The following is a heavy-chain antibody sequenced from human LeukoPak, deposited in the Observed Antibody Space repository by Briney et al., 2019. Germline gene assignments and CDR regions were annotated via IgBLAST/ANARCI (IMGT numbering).Heavy chain of an antibody. CDR3: ARPQDYGDGAFDI. J-gene: IGHJ3*02. CDR2: SYYSGST. Sequence: PGGSLRLSCAASGFTLSDYYMSWIPQAPRKGLECIGYSYYSGSTNYNPSPKSRVTISVDTSKNQFSLKLSSVTAADTAVYYCARPQDYGDGAFDIWGQETMVTVSS. V-gene: IGHV4-59*08. CDR1: GFTLSDYY. D-gene: IGHD4-17*01.